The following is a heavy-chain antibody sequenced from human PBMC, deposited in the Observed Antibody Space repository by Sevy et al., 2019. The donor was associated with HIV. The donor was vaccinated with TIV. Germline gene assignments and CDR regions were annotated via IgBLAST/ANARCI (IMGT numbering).Heavy chain of an antibody. J-gene: IGHJ4*02. CDR3: AKEESTCCGVAY. CDR2: ISANGGSA. CDR1: GFTFSSYA. D-gene: IGHD2-21*01. V-gene: IGHV3-23*01. Sequence: GGSLRLSCVTSGFTFSSYAMNWVRQAPGKGLEWVSGISANGGSAYYVDSVKGRFTISRDNSKNTLYLQMNSLRAEDTAVYYCAKEESTCCGVAYWGQGTLVTVSS.